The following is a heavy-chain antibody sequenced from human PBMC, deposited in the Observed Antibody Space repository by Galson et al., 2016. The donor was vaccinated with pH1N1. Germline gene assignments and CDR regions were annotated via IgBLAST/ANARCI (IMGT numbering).Heavy chain of an antibody. V-gene: IGHV1-46*01. CDR3: ARERDSSGYRRGGYDS. Sequence: SVKVSCKASGYPFARHYIHWVRQAPGQGPEWMGIINPGGGGSNSAQKFQDRVSLHRDTTTNTVYMDLSSLTPADTAVYYCARERDSSGYRRGGYDSWGQGTLVTVSS. CDR2: INPGGGGS. CDR1: GYPFARHY. J-gene: IGHJ4*02. D-gene: IGHD3-3*01.